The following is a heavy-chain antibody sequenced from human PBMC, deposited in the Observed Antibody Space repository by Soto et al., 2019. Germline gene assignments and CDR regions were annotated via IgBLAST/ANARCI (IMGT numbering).Heavy chain of an antibody. CDR1: RGSFGFSS. CDR3: ARDTYYDSSSYYQNWFDP. CDR2: ISAYNGNT. D-gene: IGHD3-22*01. Sequence: AKACSEACRGSFGFSSMISVHQDTKKGLEWMGWISAYNGNTNYAQKLQGRVTMTTDTSTSTAYMELRSLRSDDTAVYYCARDTYYDSSSYYQNWFDPWGQGTLVTVSS. V-gene: IGHV1-18*01. J-gene: IGHJ5*02.